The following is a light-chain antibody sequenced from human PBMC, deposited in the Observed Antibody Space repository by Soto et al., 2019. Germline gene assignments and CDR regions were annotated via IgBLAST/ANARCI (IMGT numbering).Light chain of an antibody. Sequence: DIQMTQSLSSLSASVGDRVTITCQASQDIKKYLNWYQQKPGKAPKLLIYTTSDLQTGVPPRFSGSGSGINFTFTINNLQPEDIGTYFCQQFDNLPFTFGPGTKVDIK. CDR3: QQFDNLPFT. J-gene: IGKJ3*01. CDR1: QDIKKY. V-gene: IGKV1-33*01. CDR2: TTS.